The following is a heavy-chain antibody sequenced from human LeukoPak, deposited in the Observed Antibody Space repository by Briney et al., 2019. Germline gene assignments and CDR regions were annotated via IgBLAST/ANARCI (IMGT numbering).Heavy chain of an antibody. CDR1: GGSFSGYY. CDR3: ARDLSSSTRPNWFDP. CDR2: INHSGST. V-gene: IGHV4-34*01. D-gene: IGHD2-2*01. Sequence: SETLSLTCAVYGGSFSGYYWSWIRQPPGKGLEWIGEINHSGSTNYNPSLKSRVTISVDTSKNQFSLKLSSVTAADTAVYYCARDLSSSTRPNWFDPWGQGTLVTVSS. J-gene: IGHJ5*02.